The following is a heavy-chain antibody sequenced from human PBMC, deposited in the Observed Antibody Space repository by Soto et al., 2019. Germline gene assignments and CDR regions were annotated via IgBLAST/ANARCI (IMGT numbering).Heavy chain of an antibody. D-gene: IGHD2-15*01. CDR3: AAHCSGGSCYGLIDAFDI. Sequence: HPGGSLRLSCAASGFTFSSYWMHWVRQAPGKGLVWVSVIYSGGSTYYADSVKGRFTISRDNSKNTLYLQMNSLRAEDTAVYYCAAHCSGGSCYGLIDAFDIWGQGTMVTVSS. CDR1: GFTFSSYW. V-gene: IGHV3-66*01. CDR2: IYSGGST. J-gene: IGHJ3*02.